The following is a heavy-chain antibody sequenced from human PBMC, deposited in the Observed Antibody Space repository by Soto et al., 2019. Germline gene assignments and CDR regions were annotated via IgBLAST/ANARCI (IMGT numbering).Heavy chain of an antibody. CDR1: GGTFSSYT. CDR3: AAEYGANSA. D-gene: IGHD4-17*01. V-gene: IGHV1-69*02. Sequence: QVQLVQSWAEVKKPGSSVKVSCKASGGTFSSYTINWVRQAPGQGLEWVGRIIPILGIARNAQKFQGRVTITADKSTSTAYMELSSLRSEDTAVYYCAAEYGANSAWGQGTLVTVSS. CDR2: IIPILGIA. J-gene: IGHJ4*02.